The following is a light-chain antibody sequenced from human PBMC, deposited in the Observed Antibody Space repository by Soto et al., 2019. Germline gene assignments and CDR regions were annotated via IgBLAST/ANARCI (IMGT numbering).Light chain of an antibody. CDR3: QSCDSSPGVL. Sequence: QSVLTQPPSVSGAPGQRVTISCTGSSSNIGAGYDVHWYQQLPGTAPKLLIYGNSNRPSGVPDRFSGSKSGTSASLAITGLQAEDEADYYCQSCDSSPGVLFGGGTKLTVL. CDR1: SSNIGAGYD. CDR2: GNS. V-gene: IGLV1-40*01. J-gene: IGLJ2*01.